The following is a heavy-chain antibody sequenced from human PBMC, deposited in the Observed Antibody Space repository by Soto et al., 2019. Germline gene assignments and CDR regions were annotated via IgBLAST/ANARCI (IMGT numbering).Heavy chain of an antibody. CDR1: GYTFTSYG. D-gene: IGHD5-18*01. CDR3: ASSLLVGYGLEGESD. Sequence: QVQLVQSGAEVKKPGASVKVSCKASGYTFTSYGINWVRQAPGQGLEWMGWISAYNGNTNYAQKLQGRVTMTTDTSTNTAYMELRSLRSDDTAVYYCASSLLVGYGLEGESDWGQGTLVTVSS. J-gene: IGHJ4*02. V-gene: IGHV1-18*01. CDR2: ISAYNGNT.